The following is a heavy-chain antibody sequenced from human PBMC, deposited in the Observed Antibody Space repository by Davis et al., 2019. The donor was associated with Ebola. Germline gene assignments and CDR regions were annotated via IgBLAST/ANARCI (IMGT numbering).Heavy chain of an antibody. V-gene: IGHV1-2*02. CDR1: GSTFTGYY. CDR2: INPNSGGT. CDR3: ARDRPAAIRSVNWFDP. J-gene: IGHJ5*02. Sequence: TVTVSSKASGSTFTGYYMHWVRQAPGQGLEWMGWINPNSGGTNYAQKFQGRVTMTRDTSISTAYMELSRLRSDDTAVYYCARDRPAAIRSVNWFDPWGQGTLVTVSS. D-gene: IGHD2-2*02.